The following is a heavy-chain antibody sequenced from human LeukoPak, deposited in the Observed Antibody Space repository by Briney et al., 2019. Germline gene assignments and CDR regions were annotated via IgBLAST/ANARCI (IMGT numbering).Heavy chain of an antibody. CDR2: FYYSGNT. Sequence: SQTLSLTCTVSGGSISSYYWSWIRQPPGKGLEWIGYFYYSGNTNYNPSLKSRVTISVDTSKNQFSLKLSSVTAADTAVYYCARTNVANSFDIWGQGTMVTVSS. D-gene: IGHD5-12*01. J-gene: IGHJ3*02. CDR1: GGSISSYY. V-gene: IGHV4-59*01. CDR3: ARTNVANSFDI.